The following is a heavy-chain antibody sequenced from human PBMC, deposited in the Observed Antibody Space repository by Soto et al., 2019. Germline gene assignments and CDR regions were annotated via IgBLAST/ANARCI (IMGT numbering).Heavy chain of an antibody. CDR3: ARLFRDCSGGSCYPYDAFDI. V-gene: IGHV5-10-1*01. CDR2: IDPSDSYT. CDR1: GYSFTSYW. J-gene: IGHJ3*02. Sequence: GESLKISCKGSGYSFTSYWISWVRQMPGKGLEWMGRIDPSDSYTNYSPSFQGHVTISADKSIGTAYLQWSSLKASDTAMYYCARLFRDCSGGSCYPYDAFDIWGQGTMVTVSS. D-gene: IGHD2-15*01.